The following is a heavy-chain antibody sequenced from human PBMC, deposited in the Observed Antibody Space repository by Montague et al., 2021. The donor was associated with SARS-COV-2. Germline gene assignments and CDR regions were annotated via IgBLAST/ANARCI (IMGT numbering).Heavy chain of an antibody. CDR3: ARLGDGVVPSPILGVGPYYSYCYMDV. CDR1: GGSFSTYS. CDR2: IHHGGST. Sequence: SETLSLTCAVHGGSFSTYSWNWIRQPPGKGLEWIGEIHHGGSTNYNPSLKGRVTISADTSKNQFSLKLTSVAAADTAVYYCARLGDGVVPSPILGVGPYYSYCYMDVWGKGTTVTVSS. V-gene: IGHV4-34*01. J-gene: IGHJ6*03. D-gene: IGHD3-10*01.